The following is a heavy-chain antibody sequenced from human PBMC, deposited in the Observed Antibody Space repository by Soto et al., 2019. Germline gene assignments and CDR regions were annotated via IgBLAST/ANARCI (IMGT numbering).Heavy chain of an antibody. D-gene: IGHD3-16*01. CDR3: ARDKDLQPTVWGF. CDR1: GDSMATGGHY. V-gene: IGHV4-31*03. CDR2: VYYSGAT. Sequence: SETLSLTCTVSGDSMATGGHYYNWIRQVPGKGLEWIGYVYYSGATHYTPSLRARATISRDTSRNQFSLRLISVTAADTALYYCARDKDLQPTVWGFWGQGIQVTVSS. J-gene: IGHJ4*02.